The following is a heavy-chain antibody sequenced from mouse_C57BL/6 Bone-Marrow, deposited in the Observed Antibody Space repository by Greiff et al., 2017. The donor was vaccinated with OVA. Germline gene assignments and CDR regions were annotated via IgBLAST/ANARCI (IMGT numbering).Heavy chain of an antibody. CDR2: IYPGSGST. D-gene: IGHD1-1*01. CDR3: ARGPTSTAVVAPPWFAC. V-gene: IGHV1-55*01. J-gene: IGHJ3*01. Sequence: VQLQQPGAELVKPGASVKMSCKASGYTFTSYWITWVKQRPGQGLEWIGDIYPGSGSTNYNEKFKSKATLTVDTSSSTAYLQLSSLTSEDSAVFYCARGPTSTAVVAPPWFACWGQGTLVTVSA. CDR1: GYTFTSYW.